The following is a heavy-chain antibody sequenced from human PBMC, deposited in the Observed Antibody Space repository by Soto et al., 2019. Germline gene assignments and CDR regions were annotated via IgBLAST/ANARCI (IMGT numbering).Heavy chain of an antibody. J-gene: IGHJ6*03. CDR1: GGSISSYY. D-gene: IGHD3-10*01. CDR2: IYYSGST. CDR3: ARVNAFGVVPQVDLPLYYMDV. Sequence: SETLSLTCTVSGGSISSYYWSWIRQPPGKGLEWIGYIYYSGSTNYNPSLKSRVTISVDTSKNQFSLKLSSVTAADTAVYYCARVNAFGVVPQVDLPLYYMDVWGKGTTVTVSS. V-gene: IGHV4-59*01.